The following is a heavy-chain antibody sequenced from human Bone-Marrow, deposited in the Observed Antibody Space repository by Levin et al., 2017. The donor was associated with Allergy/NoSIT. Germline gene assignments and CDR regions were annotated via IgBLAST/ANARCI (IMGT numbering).Heavy chain of an antibody. J-gene: IGHJ4*02. Sequence: GGSLRLSCVGSGFTFGDYYIHWIRQAPGKGLEWVSYIDSGGAYTNYADSVKGRFTISRDNAKNSVYLQMNSLRATDTAVYYCASRGPDSSGYYYDYWGRGMLVTVSS. CDR3: ASRGPDSSGYYYDY. V-gene: IGHV3-11*03. CDR1: GFTFGDYY. D-gene: IGHD3-22*01. CDR2: IDSGGAYT.